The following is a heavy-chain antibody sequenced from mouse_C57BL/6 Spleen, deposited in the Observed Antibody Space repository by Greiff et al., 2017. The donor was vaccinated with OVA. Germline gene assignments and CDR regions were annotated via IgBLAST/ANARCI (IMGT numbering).Heavy chain of an antibody. CDR3: ARMGNYDGPLDY. V-gene: IGHV1-80*01. CDR1: GYAFSSYW. CDR2: IYPGDGDT. D-gene: IGHD2-3*01. Sequence: VQLVESGAELVKPGASVKISCKASGYAFSSYWMNWVKQRPGKGLEWIGQIYPGDGDTNYNGKFKGKATLTADKSSSTAYMQLSSLTSEDSAVYFCARMGNYDGPLDYWGQGTTLTVSS. J-gene: IGHJ2*01.